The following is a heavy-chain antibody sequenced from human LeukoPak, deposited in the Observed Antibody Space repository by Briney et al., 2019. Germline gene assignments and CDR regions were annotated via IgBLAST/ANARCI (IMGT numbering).Heavy chain of an antibody. V-gene: IGHV4-4*02. J-gene: IGHJ4*02. CDR2: IDPSGST. CDR1: GGSISSSNW. Sequence: SETLSLTCAVSGGSISSSNWWSWVRQPPGKGLEWIGEIDPSGSTNYSPSLKSRVIISVDKSKNQFSLNLNSVTAADTAVYYCATISSGSGANYWGQGTPVIVSS. CDR3: ATISSGSGANY. D-gene: IGHD1-26*01.